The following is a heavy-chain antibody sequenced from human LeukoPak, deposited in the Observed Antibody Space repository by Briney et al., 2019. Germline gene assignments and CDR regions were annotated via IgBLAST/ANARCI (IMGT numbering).Heavy chain of an antibody. CDR3: ARGVYYDSSGHHDY. Sequence: SETLSLTCAVYGGSFSGYYWSWIRQPPGKGLEWIGEINHSGSTNYNPSLKSRVTISVDTSKNQFSLKLSSVTAADTAVYYCARGVYYDSSGHHDYWGQGTLVIVSS. D-gene: IGHD3-22*01. CDR2: INHSGST. J-gene: IGHJ4*02. V-gene: IGHV4-34*01. CDR1: GGSFSGYY.